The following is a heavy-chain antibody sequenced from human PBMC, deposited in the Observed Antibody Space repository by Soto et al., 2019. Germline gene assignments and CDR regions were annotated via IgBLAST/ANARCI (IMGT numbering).Heavy chain of an antibody. J-gene: IGHJ4*02. CDR3: AKDYGSSRYFFDY. V-gene: IGHV3-23*01. CDR1: GFTFINYA. D-gene: IGHD6-19*01. CDR2: ISGNGANT. Sequence: GGSLRLSCAASGFTFINYAMSWVRRAPGEGLEWVSTISGNGANTHYADSVKGRFSISRDNSKNTLYIQMNSLRAEDTAVYYCAKDYGSSRYFFDYWGQGALVTVSS.